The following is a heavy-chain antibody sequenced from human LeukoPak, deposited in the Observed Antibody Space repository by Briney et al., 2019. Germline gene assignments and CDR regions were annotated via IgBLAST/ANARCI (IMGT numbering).Heavy chain of an antibody. CDR2: ISYDGSNK. V-gene: IGHV3-30*03. D-gene: IGHD2-2*01. CDR3: ARKTALIPAAFDY. J-gene: IGHJ4*02. Sequence: GRSLRLSCAASGFTFSSYGMHWVRQAPGKGLEWVAVISYDGSNKYYADSVKGRFTISRDNSKNTLYLQMNSLRSEDTAVYYCARKTALIPAAFDYWGQGTLVTVSS. CDR1: GFTFSSYG.